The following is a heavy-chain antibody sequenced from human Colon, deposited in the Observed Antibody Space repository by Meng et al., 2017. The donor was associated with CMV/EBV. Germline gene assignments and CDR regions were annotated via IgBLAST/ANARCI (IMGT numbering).Heavy chain of an antibody. Sequence: GGSLRLSCAVSGFTFSHYAMHWVRQAPGKGLEWMAVISYDGTNKFYADSVKGRFTISRDNSKNTLYLQMNSLGVEDTAVYYCARDRYSSSSYFDYWGQGTLVTVSS. V-gene: IGHV3-30*04. CDR3: ARDRYSSSSYFDY. CDR1: GFTFSHYA. CDR2: ISYDGTNK. J-gene: IGHJ4*02. D-gene: IGHD6-6*01.